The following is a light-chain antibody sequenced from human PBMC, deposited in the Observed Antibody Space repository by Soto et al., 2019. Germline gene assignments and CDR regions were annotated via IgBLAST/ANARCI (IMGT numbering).Light chain of an antibody. CDR2: SAS. Sequence: EIVLTQSPGTLSLSPGERATLSCRASQTFSSNYLAWYQQKPGQAPRLLIYSASTRATGIPDRFSGSGSGTDFTLTISRLEPEDFEVYYCQQYGNSHLTFGGGTKVEI. V-gene: IGKV3-20*01. J-gene: IGKJ4*01. CDR3: QQYGNSHLT. CDR1: QTFSSNY.